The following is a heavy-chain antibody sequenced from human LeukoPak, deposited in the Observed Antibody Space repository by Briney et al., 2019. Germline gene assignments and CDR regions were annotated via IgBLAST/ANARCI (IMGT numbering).Heavy chain of an antibody. CDR2: INPKSGGT. D-gene: IGHD1-26*01. Sequence: GASVKVSCKASGYTFTGYFMHWVRQAPGQGLEWVGWINPKSGGTNYAQMFQGRVTVTRDMSINTAYVELSRLTSDDTAVYYCVRSRLSLVGATTFDYWGQGSLVTVSS. CDR3: VRSRLSLVGATTFDY. CDR1: GYTFTGYF. J-gene: IGHJ4*02. V-gene: IGHV1-2*02.